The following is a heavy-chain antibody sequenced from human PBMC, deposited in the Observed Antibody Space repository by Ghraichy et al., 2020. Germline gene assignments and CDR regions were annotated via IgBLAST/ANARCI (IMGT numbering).Heavy chain of an antibody. CDR2: MNPNSGNT. J-gene: IGHJ4*02. V-gene: IGHV1-8*01. CDR3: ARLRGDYVEEADY. D-gene: IGHD4-17*01. CDR1: GYTLTSYD. Sequence: ASVKVSCKASGYTLTSYDINWVRQATGQGLEWMGWMNPNSGNTGYAQKFQGRVTMTRNTSISTAYMELSSLRSEDTAVYYCARLRGDYVEEADYWGQGTLVTVSS.